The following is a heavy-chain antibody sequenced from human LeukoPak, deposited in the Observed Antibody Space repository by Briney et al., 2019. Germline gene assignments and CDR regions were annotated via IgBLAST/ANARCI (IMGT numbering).Heavy chain of an antibody. CDR2: ISSSSSYI. CDR1: GFTFSSYS. J-gene: IGHJ4*02. Sequence: GGSLRLSCAASGFTFSSYSMNWVRQAPGKGLEWVSSISSSSSYIYYADSVKGRFTISRDNAKNSLYLQMNSLRAEDTAVYYCARESAGYYYDSSGYYFDYWGQGTLVTVSS. CDR3: ARESAGYYYDSSGYYFDY. V-gene: IGHV3-21*01. D-gene: IGHD3-22*01.